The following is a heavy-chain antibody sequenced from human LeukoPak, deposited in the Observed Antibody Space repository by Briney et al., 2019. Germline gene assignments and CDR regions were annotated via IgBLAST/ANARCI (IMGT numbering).Heavy chain of an antibody. Sequence: PSETLSLTCTVSGGSISSYYWSWIRQPAGKGLEWIGRIYTSGSTNYNPSLKSRVTMSVDTSKNQFSLKLSSVTAADTAVYYCAREEVDCSGGSCYSHYYYYMDVWGKGTTVTVSS. CDR1: GGSISSYY. V-gene: IGHV4-4*07. CDR2: IYTSGST. J-gene: IGHJ6*03. CDR3: AREEVDCSGGSCYSHYYYYMDV. D-gene: IGHD2-15*01.